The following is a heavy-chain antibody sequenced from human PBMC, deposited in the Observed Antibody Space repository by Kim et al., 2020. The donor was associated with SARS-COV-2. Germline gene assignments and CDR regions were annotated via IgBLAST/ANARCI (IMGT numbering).Heavy chain of an antibody. CDR3: ARGLTSHDDFWSGYSPDAFDI. CDR2: IYYSGST. V-gene: IGHV4-59*13. CDR1: GGSISSYY. Sequence: SETLSLTCTVSGGSISSYYWSWIRQPPGKGLEWIGYIYYSGSTNYNPSLKSRVTISVDTSKNQFSLKLSSVTAADTAVYYCARGLTSHDDFWSGYSPDAFDIWGQGTMVTVSS. D-gene: IGHD3-3*01. J-gene: IGHJ3*02.